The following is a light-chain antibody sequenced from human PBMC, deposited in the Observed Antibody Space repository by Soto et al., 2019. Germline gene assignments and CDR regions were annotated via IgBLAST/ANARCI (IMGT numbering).Light chain of an antibody. J-gene: IGKJ5*01. CDR2: GAS. Sequence: EIVLTQSPGTLSLSPGERATLSCRASQSVSSSYLAWYQQKPGQAPRLLIYGASSRATGIPDRFSGSGSGTVFTLTIIRLEPEDFAVYYCQQYGSSPPITFGQGTRLEIK. CDR1: QSVSSSY. CDR3: QQYGSSPPIT. V-gene: IGKV3-20*01.